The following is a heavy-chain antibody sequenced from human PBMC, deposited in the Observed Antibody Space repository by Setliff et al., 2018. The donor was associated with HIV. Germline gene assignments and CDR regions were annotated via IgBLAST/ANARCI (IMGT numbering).Heavy chain of an antibody. CDR3: ARDGAGHRYMDF. V-gene: IGHV3-21*01. D-gene: IGHD3-16*01. CDR2: ISIGSGGAI. CDR1: GFTFRNYK. J-gene: IGHJ6*03. Sequence: GGSLRLSCAASGFTFRNYKFNWVRQAPGRGLEWVSSISIGSGGAIDYADSVRGRFTISRDNSKNSLYLQMNGLRVEDTAVYYCARDGAGHRYMDFWGKGTTVTVSS.